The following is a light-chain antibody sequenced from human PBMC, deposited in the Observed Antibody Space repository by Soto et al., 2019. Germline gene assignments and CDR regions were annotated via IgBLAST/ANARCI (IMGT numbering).Light chain of an antibody. CDR3: QQYSNWPTIT. V-gene: IGKV3-20*01. J-gene: IGKJ5*01. CDR1: LSISNSY. CDR2: GAS. Sequence: EILLTQSPGTLSLSPGERATLSCRASLSISNSYLAWYQQKPGQAPRLLIYGASSRAIGIPDRFSGSGSGTDFTLTISRLEPQDFAVYYCQQYSNWPTITFGQGTRLEIK.